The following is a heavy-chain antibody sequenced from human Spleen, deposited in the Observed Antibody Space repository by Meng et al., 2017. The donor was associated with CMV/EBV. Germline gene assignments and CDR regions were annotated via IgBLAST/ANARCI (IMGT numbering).Heavy chain of an antibody. V-gene: IGHV3-21*01. D-gene: IGHD6-19*01. CDR2: ISSSSTYI. CDR1: RFRFEDFG. J-gene: IGHJ4*02. CDR3: ARDRGSYSSGWAYYFDF. Sequence: GESLKISCAASRFRFEDFGMNWVRQAPGKGLEWVGSISSSSTYIYYPDSVKGRFTISRDDARNSLYLQMNSLRADDTAVYYCARDRGSYSSGWAYYFDFWGQGTLVTVSS.